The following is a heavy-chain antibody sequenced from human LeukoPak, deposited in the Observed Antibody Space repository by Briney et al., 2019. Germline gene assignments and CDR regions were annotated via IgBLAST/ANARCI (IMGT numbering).Heavy chain of an antibody. CDR1: GFTFSSYA. CDR3: AKDTNYGDYSFDY. Sequence: GGSLRLSCAASGFTFSSYAMSWVGQAPGKGLEWVLAISGSGGSTYYADSVKGRFTISRDNSKNTLYLQMNSLRAEDTAVYYCAKDTNYGDYSFDYWGQGTLVTVSS. CDR2: ISGSGGST. D-gene: IGHD4-17*01. V-gene: IGHV3-23*01. J-gene: IGHJ4*02.